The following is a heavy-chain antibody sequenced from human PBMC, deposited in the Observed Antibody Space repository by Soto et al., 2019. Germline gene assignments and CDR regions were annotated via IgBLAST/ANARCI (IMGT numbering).Heavy chain of an antibody. J-gene: IGHJ4*02. V-gene: IGHV3-23*01. CDR1: GFTLRSYA. Sequence: PGGSLRLSCAASGFTLRSYAMSWVRQAPGKGLEWVSAISGSGGSTYYADSVKGRFTISRDNSKNTLYLQMNSLRAEDTAVYYCAKDRPRDTAMAQGFDYWGQGTLVTVSS. CDR2: ISGSGGST. CDR3: AKDRPRDTAMAQGFDY. D-gene: IGHD5-18*01.